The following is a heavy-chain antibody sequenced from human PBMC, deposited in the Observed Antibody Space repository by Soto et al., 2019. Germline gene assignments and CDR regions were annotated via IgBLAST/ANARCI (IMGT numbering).Heavy chain of an antibody. Sequence: ASVKVSCKASGYTFTIYYMHLVRQAPGQGLEWMGIINPSGGSTSYAQKFQGRVTMTRDTSTSTVYMELSSLRSEDTAVYYCARVYYDFWSGYYHLDYWGQGTLVTVSS. CDR3: ARVYYDFWSGYYHLDY. CDR2: INPSGGST. J-gene: IGHJ4*02. D-gene: IGHD3-3*01. V-gene: IGHV1-46*03. CDR1: GYTFTIYY.